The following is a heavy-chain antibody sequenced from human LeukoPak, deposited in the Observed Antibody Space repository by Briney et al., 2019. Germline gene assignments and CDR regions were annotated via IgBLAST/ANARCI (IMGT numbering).Heavy chain of an antibody. D-gene: IGHD1-26*01. J-gene: IGHJ4*02. Sequence: GGSLRLSCAASGFTFSSYSMNWVRQAPGKGLEWVSYTSSSSSTIYYADSVKGRFTISRDNAKNSLYLQMNSLRAEDTAVYYCARDGRGSYYSFDYWGQGTLVTVSS. CDR1: GFTFSSYS. V-gene: IGHV3-48*01. CDR2: TSSSSSTI. CDR3: ARDGRGSYYSFDY.